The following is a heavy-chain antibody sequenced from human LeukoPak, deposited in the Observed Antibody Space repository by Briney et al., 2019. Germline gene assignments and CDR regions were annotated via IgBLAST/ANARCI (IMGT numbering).Heavy chain of an antibody. V-gene: IGHV3-72*01. D-gene: IGHD3-22*01. CDR2: TGNKGNTYTT. J-gene: IGHJ4*02. CDR1: GFTFSDHY. CDR3: TRGGTYYYDRTAYRA. Sequence: GGSLRLSCAASGFTFSDHYMDWVRQAPGKGLEWVGRTGNKGNTYTTEYAASVKGRFIISRDDSKNSLYLQMNSLKTEDTAVYYCTRGGTYYYDRTAYRAGGQGTLVTVSS.